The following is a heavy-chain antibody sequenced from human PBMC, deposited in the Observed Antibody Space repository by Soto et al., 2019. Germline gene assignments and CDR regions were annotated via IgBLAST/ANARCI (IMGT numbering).Heavy chain of an antibody. V-gene: IGHV1-18*01. Sequence: GASVKVSCKASGYTFTSYGISWVRQAPGQGLEWMGWISAYNGNTNYAQKLQGRVTMTTDTSTSTAYMELRSLRSDDTAVYYCARDPTSRLSGSTVADFQHWGQGTLVTVSS. CDR3: ARDPTSRLSGSTVADFQH. J-gene: IGHJ1*01. D-gene: IGHD3-22*01. CDR1: GYTFTSYG. CDR2: ISAYNGNT.